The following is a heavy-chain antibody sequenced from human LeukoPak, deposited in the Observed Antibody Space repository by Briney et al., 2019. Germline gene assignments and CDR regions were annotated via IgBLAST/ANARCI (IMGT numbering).Heavy chain of an antibody. Sequence: GGSLRLSCVASEFRLGGYAMHWVRQAPGKGLEWVAMTWDDGSDKFYADSVKGRFTVSRDNSRNTPYLQLNNLTVEDTAVYHCARPGLGVTGAFDVWGQGTMVTVSS. V-gene: IGHV3-33*01. CDR3: ARPGLGVTGAFDV. CDR1: EFRLGGYA. CDR2: TWDDGSDK. D-gene: IGHD3-10*01. J-gene: IGHJ3*01.